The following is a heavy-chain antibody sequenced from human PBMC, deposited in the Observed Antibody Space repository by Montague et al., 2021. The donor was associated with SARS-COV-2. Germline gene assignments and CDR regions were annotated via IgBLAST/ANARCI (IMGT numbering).Heavy chain of an antibody. CDR2: IYHSGST. Sequence: SETLSLTCTVSGGSISSSSYHWAWFRQPPGKGLEWIGSIYHSGSTYYNPSLKSRLTISVDTSKNQFSLNLSSVTAADTAVYYCAGRVVVPAARGHCYFDLWGRGTLVTVSS. J-gene: IGHJ2*01. V-gene: IGHV4-39*01. CDR3: AGRVVVPAARGHCYFDL. D-gene: IGHD2-2*01. CDR1: GGSISSSSYH.